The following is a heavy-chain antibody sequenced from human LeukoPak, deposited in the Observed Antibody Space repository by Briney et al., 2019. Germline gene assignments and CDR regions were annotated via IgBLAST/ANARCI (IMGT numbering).Heavy chain of an antibody. CDR3: AREGKVDYDILTGYYGPYYYYGMDV. J-gene: IGHJ6*02. Sequence: PGGSLRLSCAASGFTFSSYAMHWVRQAPGKGLEWVAVISYDGSNKYYADSVKGRFTISRDNSKNTLYLQMNSLRAEDTAVYYCAREGKVDYDILTGYYGPYYYYGMDVWGQGTTVTVSS. V-gene: IGHV3-30-3*01. CDR1: GFTFSSYA. CDR2: ISYDGSNK. D-gene: IGHD3-9*01.